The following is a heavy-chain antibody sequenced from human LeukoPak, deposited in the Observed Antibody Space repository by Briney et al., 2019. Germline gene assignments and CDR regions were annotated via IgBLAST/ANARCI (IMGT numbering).Heavy chain of an antibody. D-gene: IGHD5-24*01. CDR2: IYSGGAT. CDR1: GITVSSNY. J-gene: IGHJ4*02. Sequence: GGSLRLSCVASGITVSSNYMSWVRQAPGKGLEWVSIIYSGGATFYADSVKGRFIISRENSKNTLWLQINSLRVEDTAVYYCARETPRRGETRDGYRWGQGTVVTVSS. V-gene: IGHV3-66*01. CDR3: ARETPRRGETRDGYR.